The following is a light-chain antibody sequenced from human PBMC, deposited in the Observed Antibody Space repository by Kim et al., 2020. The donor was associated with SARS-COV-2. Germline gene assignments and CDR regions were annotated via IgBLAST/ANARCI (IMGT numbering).Light chain of an antibody. CDR2: DTS. CDR3: QQYYSWPLT. J-gene: IGKJ4*01. V-gene: IGKV3-15*01. Sequence: VSPGDSAPRSCRASQSVTSKLAWFQQKPGRAPRLLIYDTSTRATGIPARFSGSGSGTEFTLTISSLQSEDFAVYYCQQYYSWPLTFGGGTKVDIK. CDR1: QSVTSK.